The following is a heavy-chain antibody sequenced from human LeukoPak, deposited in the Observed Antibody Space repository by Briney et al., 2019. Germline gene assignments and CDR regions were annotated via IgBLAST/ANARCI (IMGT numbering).Heavy chain of an antibody. CDR2: IDTDSTYI. CDR3: AKGYCSGTSCYSGLD. CDR1: GFTFSNYD. V-gene: IGHV3-21*01. D-gene: IGHD2-2*01. J-gene: IGHJ4*02. Sequence: GGSLRLSCAASGFTFSNYDMNWVRQSPGKGLEWVSSIDTDSTYIHYADSVKGRFTISRDNSKNTLSLQMNSLRPEDTAVYYCAKGYCSGTSCYSGLDWGQGTLVTVSS.